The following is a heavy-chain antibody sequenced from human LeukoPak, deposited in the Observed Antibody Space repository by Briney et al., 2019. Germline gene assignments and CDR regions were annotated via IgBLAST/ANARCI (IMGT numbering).Heavy chain of an antibody. J-gene: IGHJ6*03. D-gene: IGHD1-26*01. CDR2: MNPNSGNT. Sequence: ALVKVSCKASGYTFTSYDINWVRQATGQGLEWMGWMNPNSGNTGYAQKFQGRVTMTRNTSISTAYMELSSLRSEDTAVYYCARGGRAIRRYYYMDVWGKGTTVTISS. CDR3: ARGGRAIRRYYYMDV. V-gene: IGHV1-8*01. CDR1: GYTFTSYD.